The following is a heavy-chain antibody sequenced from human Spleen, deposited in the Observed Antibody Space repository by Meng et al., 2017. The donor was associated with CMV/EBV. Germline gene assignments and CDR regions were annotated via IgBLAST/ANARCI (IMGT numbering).Heavy chain of an antibody. CDR2: ISYDGSNK. D-gene: IGHD3-3*01. CDR3: ARDDTPYYDFWSGYYTNFDY. Sequence: NSDAMHWGRQAPGKGLEWVAVISYDGSNKYYADSVKGRFTISRDNSKNTLYLQMNSLRPEDTAMYYCARDDTPYYDFWSGYYTNFDYWGQGTLVTVSS. J-gene: IGHJ4*02. CDR1: NSDA. V-gene: IGHV3-30*04.